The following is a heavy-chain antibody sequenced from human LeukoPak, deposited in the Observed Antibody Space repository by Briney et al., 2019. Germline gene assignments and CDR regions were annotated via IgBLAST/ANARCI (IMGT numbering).Heavy chain of an antibody. CDR3: ARIDYATSDC. Sequence: PSETLSLTCTVSGGSINSYYWSWIRQPPGRGLEWIGDIYYSASTIYNPSLKSRVTISVDTSKNQFSLNLRSVTAAATAVYYCARIDYATSDCWGPGTLVTVSS. CDR2: IYYSAST. D-gene: IGHD3-16*01. V-gene: IGHV4-59*01. J-gene: IGHJ4*02. CDR1: GGSINSYY.